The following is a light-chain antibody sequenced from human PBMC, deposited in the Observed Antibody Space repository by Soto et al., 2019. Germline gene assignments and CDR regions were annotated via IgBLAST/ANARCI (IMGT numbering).Light chain of an antibody. V-gene: IGKV1-33*01. CDR3: QQYDNLPFT. J-gene: IGKJ5*01. CDR2: DAS. Sequence: QSPASLSASVGDTVTITCRASQSITSYLNWYQQKPGTGPKLLIYDASNLETGVPSRFSGSGSGTDFTFTISSLQPEDIATYYCQQYDNLPFTFGQGTRLEIK. CDR1: QSITSY.